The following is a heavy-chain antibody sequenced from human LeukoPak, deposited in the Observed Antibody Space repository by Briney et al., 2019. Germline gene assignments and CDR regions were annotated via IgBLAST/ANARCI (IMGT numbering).Heavy chain of an antibody. V-gene: IGHV1-46*01. D-gene: IGHD3-22*01. J-gene: IGHJ4*02. CDR3: ARVHYYDSSGYYYFDY. CDR1: GYTFTSYF. Sequence: VASVKVSCTASGYTFTSYFIHWVRQAPGQGLEWMGIINPSGGSTGYPQKFQGSVTMTRDTSTSTVYMELSSLRSEDAAVYYCARVHYYDSSGYYYFDYWGQGTLVTVSS. CDR2: INPSGGST.